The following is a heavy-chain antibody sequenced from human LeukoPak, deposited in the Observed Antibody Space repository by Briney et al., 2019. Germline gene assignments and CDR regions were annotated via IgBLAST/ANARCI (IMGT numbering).Heavy chain of an antibody. CDR2: IYYSGST. D-gene: IGHD1-26*01. CDR1: GGSISSYY. V-gene: IGHV4-59*01. CDR3: ARDDPSIVGATENAFDI. J-gene: IGHJ3*02. Sequence: SETLSLTCTVSGGSISSYYWSWIRQPPGKGLEWIGYIYYSGSTNYNPSLKSRVTISVDTSKNQFSLKLSSVTAADTAVYYCARDDPSIVGATENAFDIWGQGTMVTVSS.